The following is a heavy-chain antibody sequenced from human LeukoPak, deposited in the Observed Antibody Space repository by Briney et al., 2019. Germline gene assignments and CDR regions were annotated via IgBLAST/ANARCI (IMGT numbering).Heavy chain of an antibody. CDR1: GFTFRNKW. CDR2: INSDGGIT. J-gene: IGHJ4*02. CDR3: AKWDFG. D-gene: IGHD1-26*01. V-gene: IGHV3-74*01. Sequence: GGSLRLSCAASGFTFRNKWMHWVRQAPGKGPVWVSRINSDGGITNYADSVKGRFTISRDNAKNTVYLQMNSLRAEDTAVYYCAKWDFGWGQGALVTVSS.